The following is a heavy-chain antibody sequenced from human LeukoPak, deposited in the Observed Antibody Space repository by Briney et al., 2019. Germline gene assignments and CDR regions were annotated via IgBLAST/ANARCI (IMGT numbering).Heavy chain of an antibody. J-gene: IGHJ4*02. CDR2: MNPNSGNT. D-gene: IGHD2-8*02. Sequence: ASVKVSCKASGYTFTSYDINWVRQATGQGLEWMGWMNPNSGNTGYAQKFQGRVTMTRNTSISTAYMELSSLRSEDTAVYYCARSAYTGGVFENWGQGTLVTVSS. V-gene: IGHV1-8*01. CDR1: GYTFTSYD. CDR3: ARSAYTGGVFEN.